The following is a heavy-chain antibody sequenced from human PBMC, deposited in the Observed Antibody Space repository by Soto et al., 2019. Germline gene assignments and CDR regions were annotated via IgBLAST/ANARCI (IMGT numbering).Heavy chain of an antibody. CDR1: GGSISSVGYY. Sequence: QVQLQESGPGLMKPSQTLSLTCAVSGGSISSVGYYWSWIRQHPGKGLEWIGYSYYSRNTYYNPSLKSRVTISVDTSKNQFSLKLSSVTAADTVVYYCALRLGDPGRLYFDYWGQGTLVTVYS. J-gene: IGHJ4*02. V-gene: IGHV4-31*11. D-gene: IGHD3-16*01. CDR2: SYYSRNT. CDR3: ALRLGDPGRLYFDY.